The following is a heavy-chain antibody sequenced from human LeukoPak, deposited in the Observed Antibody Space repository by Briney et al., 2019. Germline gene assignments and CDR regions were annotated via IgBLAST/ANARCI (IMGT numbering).Heavy chain of an antibody. CDR2: ISGSGGST. CDR1: GFTFSSYA. V-gene: IGHV3-23*01. Sequence: GGSLRLSCAASGFTFSSYAMSWVRQAPGKGLEWISAISGSGGSTYYADSVKGRFTISRDDSKNTLYLQMNSLRAEDTAVYYCAKDLVPYDFWSGFDYWGQGTLVTVSS. CDR3: AKDLVPYDFWSGFDY. J-gene: IGHJ4*02. D-gene: IGHD3-3*01.